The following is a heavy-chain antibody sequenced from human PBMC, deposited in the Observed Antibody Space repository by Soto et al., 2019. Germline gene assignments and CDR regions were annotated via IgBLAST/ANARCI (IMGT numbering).Heavy chain of an antibody. J-gene: IGHJ4*02. Sequence: PGGSLRLSCAASGFTFSSYAMSWVRQAPGKGLEWVSAISGSGGSTYYADSVKGRFTISRDNSKNTLYLQMNSLRAEDTAVYYCAKGSGITMVRGRFDYWGQGTLVTVSS. CDR2: ISGSGGST. CDR1: GFTFSSYA. CDR3: AKGSGITMVRGRFDY. D-gene: IGHD3-10*01. V-gene: IGHV3-23*01.